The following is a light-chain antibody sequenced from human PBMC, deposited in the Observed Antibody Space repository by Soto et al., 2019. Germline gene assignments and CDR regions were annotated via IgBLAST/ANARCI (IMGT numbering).Light chain of an antibody. J-gene: IGLJ3*02. CDR2: EVN. CDR3: QTFDSSLTISWV. CDR1: SSDVGGYNY. Sequence: QSALTQPPSASGSPGQSVAISCTGTSSDVGGYNYVSWYQQHPGKAPKLMIYEVNKRPSGVPDRFSGSKSGNTASLTVSGLQAEDEADYYCQTFDSSLTISWVFGGGTKLTVL. V-gene: IGLV2-8*01.